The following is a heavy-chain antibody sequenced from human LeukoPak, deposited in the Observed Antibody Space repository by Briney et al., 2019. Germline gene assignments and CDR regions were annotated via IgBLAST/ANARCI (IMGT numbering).Heavy chain of an antibody. D-gene: IGHD1-1*01. V-gene: IGHV3-53*01. CDR2: LYPGGST. Sequence: PGGSLRLSCAASGITVSNNYIAWVRQAPGKRLEWVSVLYPGGSTYYPDSVKGRFTFSRDNSKNTLYLQMTSLRAEDTAVYYCARSIQLDPWGAFDIWGQGTMVTVSS. CDR3: ARSIQLDPWGAFDI. CDR1: GITVSNNY. J-gene: IGHJ3*02.